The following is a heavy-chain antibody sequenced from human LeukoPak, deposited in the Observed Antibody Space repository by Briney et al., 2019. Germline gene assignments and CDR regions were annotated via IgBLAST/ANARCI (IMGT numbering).Heavy chain of an antibody. V-gene: IGHV3-15*07. J-gene: IGHJ3*02. CDR3: ITDLGSGRRNDALDI. CDR2: IKSKTDGGTT. Sequence: GGSLRLSCAASGFTFNNAWMNWVRQAPGKGLEWVGRIKSKTDGGTTDHAAPVKGRFTISRDDSKNTLYLQMNTLKTEDTAVYYCITDLGSGRRNDALDIWGQGALVTVSS. D-gene: IGHD3-10*01. CDR1: GFTFNNAW.